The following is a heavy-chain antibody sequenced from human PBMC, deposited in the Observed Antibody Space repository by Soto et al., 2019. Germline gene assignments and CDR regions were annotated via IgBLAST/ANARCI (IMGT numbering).Heavy chain of an antibody. V-gene: IGHV1-69*13. CDR3: ARDHPGTTGSFDY. CDR2: IIPIFGTA. Sequence: SVKVSCKASGGTFSSYAISWVRQAPGQGLEWMGGIIPIFGTANYAQKFQGRVTITADESTSTAYMELSSLRSEDTAVYYCARDHPGTTGSFDYWGQGTLVTVSS. D-gene: IGHD1-7*01. CDR1: GGTFSSYA. J-gene: IGHJ4*02.